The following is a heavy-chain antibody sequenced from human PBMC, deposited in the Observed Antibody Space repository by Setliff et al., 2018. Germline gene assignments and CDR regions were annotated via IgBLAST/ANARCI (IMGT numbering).Heavy chain of an antibody. CDR2: VYYSGTA. J-gene: IGHJ6*03. CDR3: ARSTVTTDYYYYYMDV. D-gene: IGHD4-17*01. CDR1: DGSLSTYY. V-gene: IGHV4-59*01. Sequence: PSETLSLTCTVSDGSLSTYYWSWIRQPPGKGLEFIGYVYYSGTANYSPSLRSRLTISVDTSKNQFSLKLRSVTAADTAVYYCARSTVTTDYYYYYMDVWGKGTTVTVSS.